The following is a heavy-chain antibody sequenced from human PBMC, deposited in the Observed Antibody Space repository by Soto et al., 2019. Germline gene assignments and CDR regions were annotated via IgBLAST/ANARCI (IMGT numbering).Heavy chain of an antibody. Sequence: ASVKVSCKASGYTFTSYAMHWVRQAPGQRLEWMGWINAGNGNTKYSQKFQGRVTITRDTSASTAYMELSSLRSEDTAVYYCAREGIAAAGPHYWGQGNLVTVSS. D-gene: IGHD6-13*01. V-gene: IGHV1-3*01. CDR2: INAGNGNT. CDR1: GYTFTSYA. CDR3: AREGIAAAGPHY. J-gene: IGHJ4*02.